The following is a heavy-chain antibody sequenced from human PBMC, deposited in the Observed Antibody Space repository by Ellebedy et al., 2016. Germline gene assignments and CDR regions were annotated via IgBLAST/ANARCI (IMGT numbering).Heavy chain of an antibody. V-gene: IGHV6-1*01. CDR1: GDSVSSDTVA. J-gene: IGHJ4*02. CDR3: ARDQALGELDY. Sequence: LRLSCGISGDSVSSDTVAWNWIRQSPSRGLEWLGRTYYRSKWFHDYAVSVQSRISITADTSKNQFTLQLISVSPEDTAVYYCARDQALGELDYWGQGTLVTVSS. CDR2: TYYRSKWFH. D-gene: IGHD3-10*01.